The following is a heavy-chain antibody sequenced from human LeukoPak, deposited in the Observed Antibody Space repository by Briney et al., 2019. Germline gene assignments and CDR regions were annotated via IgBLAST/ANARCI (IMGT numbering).Heavy chain of an antibody. CDR2: IWYDGSNK. CDR1: GFTFSSDP. V-gene: IGHV3-33*01. Sequence: GGSLRLSCAASGFTFSSDPMHWVRQAPGKGLEWVASIWYDGSNKDYADSVKGRFTISRHNSKNTLYLQLDCLRVEDTAVYYCAHRRGYYFDFWGQGTLVTVSS. CDR3: AHRRGYYFDF. J-gene: IGHJ4*02. D-gene: IGHD2-2*01.